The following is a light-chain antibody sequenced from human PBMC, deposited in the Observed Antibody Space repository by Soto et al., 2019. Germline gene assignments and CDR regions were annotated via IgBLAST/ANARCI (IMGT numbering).Light chain of an antibody. CDR2: LNSDGSH. J-gene: IGLJ3*02. V-gene: IGLV4-69*01. CDR3: QTWGTGFWV. Sequence: QLVLTQSPSASASLGASLKLTCTLSSGHSSYAIAWHQQQPEKGPRYLMKLNSDGSHSKGDGIPDRFSGSSSGAERYLTISSLQSEDEADYYCQTWGTGFWVFGGGTKVTVL. CDR1: SGHSSYA.